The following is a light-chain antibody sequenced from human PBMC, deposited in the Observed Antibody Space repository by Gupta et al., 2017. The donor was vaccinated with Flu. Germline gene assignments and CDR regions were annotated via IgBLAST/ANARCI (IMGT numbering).Light chain of an antibody. CDR3: CSYAGSGTYYV. CDR1: SSEVGSYNL. CDR2: EGS. Sequence: SSEVGSYNLVSWYQQHPGKAPKLMIYEGSKRPSGVSNRFSGSKSGNTASLTISGLQAEDEADYYCCSYAGSGTYYVFGTGTKVTVL. V-gene: IGLV2-23*01. J-gene: IGLJ1*01.